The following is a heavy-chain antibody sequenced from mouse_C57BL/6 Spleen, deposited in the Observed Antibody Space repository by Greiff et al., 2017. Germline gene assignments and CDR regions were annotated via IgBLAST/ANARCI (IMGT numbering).Heavy chain of an antibody. CDR1: GFTFSDYY. Sequence: EVKLEESEGGLVQPGSSMKLSCTASGFTFSDYYMAWVRQVPEKGLEWVANINYDGSSTYYLASLKSRFIISRDNAKNILYLQRSSLKSEDTATYYCARAGTYGSFAYWGQGTLVTVSA. CDR3: ARAGTYGSFAY. V-gene: IGHV5-16*01. CDR2: INYDGSST. D-gene: IGHD2-2*01. J-gene: IGHJ3*01.